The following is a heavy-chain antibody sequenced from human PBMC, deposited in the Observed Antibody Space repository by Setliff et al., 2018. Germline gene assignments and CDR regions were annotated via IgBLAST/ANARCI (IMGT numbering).Heavy chain of an antibody. J-gene: IGHJ3*02. CDR2: ISSSGSYI. CDR3: ARVASIMILVDIFFPNDAFDI. D-gene: IGHD3-22*01. CDR1: GFTFSSYS. Sequence: GGSLRLSCAASGFTFSSYSMNWVRQAPGKGLEWVSFISSSGSYIHYGDSVKGRFTISRDNAKNSLYLQMNSLRAEDTAVYYCARVASIMILVDIFFPNDAFDIWGQGTMVTVSS. V-gene: IGHV3-21*01.